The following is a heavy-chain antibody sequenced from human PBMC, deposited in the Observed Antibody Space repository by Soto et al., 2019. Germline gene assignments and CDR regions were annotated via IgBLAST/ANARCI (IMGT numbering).Heavy chain of an antibody. CDR3: ARWFYSDSSAYWGWFGP. D-gene: IGHD3-22*01. J-gene: IGHJ5*02. CDR1: GGSINSHY. Sequence: QVQLQESGPGLVKPSETLSLTCTVAGGSINSHYWSWIRQPPGKALEWIGYIYYSGSTNYNPSLKSRVTMSVDTSKNQFSLRLSSVSAADTAMYYCARWFYSDSSAYWGWFGPWGQGTVVTVSS. V-gene: IGHV4-59*11. CDR2: IYYSGST.